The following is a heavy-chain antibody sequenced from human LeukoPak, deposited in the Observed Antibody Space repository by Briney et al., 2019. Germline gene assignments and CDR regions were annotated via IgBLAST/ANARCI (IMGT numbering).Heavy chain of an antibody. CDR3: ARAGSSITGMMYYFDY. Sequence: ASVKVSCKPSGYTFTSHGISWVRQAPGQGLEWVGWIAAYQGKIAYAQKFQGRVTMTTDTTTNTAYMELRSLRSEDTAVYYCARAGSSITGMMYYFDYWGQGTLVTVSS. CDR2: IAAYQGKI. CDR1: GYTFTSHG. V-gene: IGHV1-18*01. J-gene: IGHJ4*02. D-gene: IGHD1-20*01.